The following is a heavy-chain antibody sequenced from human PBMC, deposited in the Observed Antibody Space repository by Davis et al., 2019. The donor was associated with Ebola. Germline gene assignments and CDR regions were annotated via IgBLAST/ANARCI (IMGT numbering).Heavy chain of an antibody. CDR2: IWYDGSNK. CDR1: GFTFSSYG. CDR3: ARELDYYYDFWSGYYRNSGDSGYFDY. D-gene: IGHD3-3*01. V-gene: IGHV3-33*08. J-gene: IGHJ4*02. Sequence: PGGSLRLSCAASGFTFSSYGMHWVRQAPGKGLEWVAVIWYDGSNKYYADSVKGRFTISRDNSKNTLYLQMNSLRAEDTAVYYCARELDYYYDFWSGYYRNSGDSGYFDYWGQGTLVTVSS.